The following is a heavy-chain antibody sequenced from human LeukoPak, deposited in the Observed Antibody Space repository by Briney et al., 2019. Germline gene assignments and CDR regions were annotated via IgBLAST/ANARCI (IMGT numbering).Heavy chain of an antibody. CDR3: ATSEAMITLMATPSDY. Sequence: EASVKVSCKASGYTFTGYYMHWVRQAPGQGLEWMEWINPNSGGTNYAQKFQGRVTMTRDTPITTAYMELSRLRSDDTAVYYCATSEAMITLMATPSDYWGQGTLVTVPS. D-gene: IGHD3-16*01. J-gene: IGHJ4*02. V-gene: IGHV1-2*02. CDR1: GYTFTGYY. CDR2: INPNSGGT.